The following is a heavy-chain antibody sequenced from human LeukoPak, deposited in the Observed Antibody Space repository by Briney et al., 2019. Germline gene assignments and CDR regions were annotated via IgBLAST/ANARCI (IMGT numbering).Heavy chain of an antibody. Sequence: SETLSLTCTVSGGSISSSSYYWGWIRQPPGKGLEWIGSIYYSGSTYYNPSLKSRVTISVDTSKNQFSLKLSSVTAADTAVYYCARIGELLGIYYYMDVWGKGTTVTVSS. D-gene: IGHD3-10*01. J-gene: IGHJ6*03. V-gene: IGHV4-39*07. CDR3: ARIGELLGIYYYMDV. CDR2: IYYSGST. CDR1: GGSISSSSYY.